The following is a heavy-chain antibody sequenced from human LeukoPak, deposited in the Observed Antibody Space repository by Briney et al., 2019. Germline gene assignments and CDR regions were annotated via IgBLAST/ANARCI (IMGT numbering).Heavy chain of an antibody. CDR3: ARFVSGWGPFPNWFDP. J-gene: IGHJ5*02. CDR2: IYYSGST. CDR1: GGSISSSSYY. V-gene: IGHV4-39*07. D-gene: IGHD6-19*01. Sequence: SETLPLTCTVSGGSISSSSYYWGWIRQPPGKGLEWIGSIYYSGSTYYNPSLKSRVTISVDTSKNQFSLKLSSVTAADTAVYYCARFVSGWGPFPNWFDPWGQGTLVTVSS.